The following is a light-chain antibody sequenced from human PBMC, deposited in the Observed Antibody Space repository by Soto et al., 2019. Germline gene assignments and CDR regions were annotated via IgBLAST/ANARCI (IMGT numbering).Light chain of an antibody. CDR3: QQYHNWPFT. V-gene: IGKV3-15*01. CDR1: QSVSNN. Sequence: EIVMTQSLATLSVSPGDRATLSCRASQSVSNNLAGYQQKPGPAPRLLVYGASTRATGIPARFSGSGSETEFTLTISSLQSEDFAVYYCQQYHNWPFTFGPGTKVDIK. J-gene: IGKJ3*01. CDR2: GAS.